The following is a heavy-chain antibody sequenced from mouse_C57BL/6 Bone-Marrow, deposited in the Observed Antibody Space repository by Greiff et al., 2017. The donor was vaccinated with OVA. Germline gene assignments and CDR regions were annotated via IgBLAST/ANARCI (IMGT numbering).Heavy chain of an antibody. D-gene: IGHD2-3*01. CDR1: GYTFTDYY. J-gene: IGHJ3*01. V-gene: IGHV1-26*01. CDR3: ASGYDGYYAWFAF. Sequence: EVQLQQSGPELVKPGASVKISCKASGYTFTDYYMNWVKQSHGKSLEWIGDINPNNGGTSYNQKFKGKATLTVDKSSSTAYMELRILTSEDSAVYNCASGYDGYYAWFAFWGQGHLVTVSA. CDR2: INPNNGGT.